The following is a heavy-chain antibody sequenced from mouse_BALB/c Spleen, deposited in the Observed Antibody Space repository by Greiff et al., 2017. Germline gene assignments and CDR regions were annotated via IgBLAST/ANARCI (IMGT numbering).Heavy chain of an antibody. V-gene: IGHV3-6*02. CDR2: ISYDGSN. D-gene: IGHD2-14*01. Sequence: VQLQQSGPGLVKPSQSLSLTCSVTGYSITSGYYWNWIRQFPGNKLEWMGYISYDGSNNYNPSLKNRISITRDTSKNQFFLKLNSVTTEDTATYYCARVGRYDGFAYWGQGTLVTVSA. J-gene: IGHJ3*01. CDR1: GYSITSGYY. CDR3: ARVGRYDGFAY.